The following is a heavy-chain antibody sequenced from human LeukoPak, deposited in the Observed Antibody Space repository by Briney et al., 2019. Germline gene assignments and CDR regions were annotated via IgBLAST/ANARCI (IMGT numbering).Heavy chain of an antibody. V-gene: IGHV4-39*01. CDR3: ARVGRQLWFRRGLMDV. Sequence: SETLSLTCTASGGSISSSSYYWGWIRQPPGKGLEWIGSIYYSGSTYHNPSLKSRVTISVDTSKNQFSLKLSSVTAADTAVYYCARVGRQLWFRRGLMDVWGQGTTVTVSS. CDR2: IYYSGST. D-gene: IGHD5-18*01. CDR1: GGSISSSSYY. J-gene: IGHJ6*02.